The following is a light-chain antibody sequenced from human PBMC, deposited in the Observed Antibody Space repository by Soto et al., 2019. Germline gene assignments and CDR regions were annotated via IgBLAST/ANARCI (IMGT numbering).Light chain of an antibody. CDR1: RSIGSY. CDR3: QQSYSTPWT. Sequence: DIQMTQSPSSLAASVGDRVTSTCRASRSIGSYLNWYQQEPGKAPKLLIYAASSLQSGVPSRFSGSGSGTYFTLTISSLRPEDFATYYCQQSYSTPWTFGQGTTVDIK. CDR2: AAS. J-gene: IGKJ1*01. V-gene: IGKV1-39*01.